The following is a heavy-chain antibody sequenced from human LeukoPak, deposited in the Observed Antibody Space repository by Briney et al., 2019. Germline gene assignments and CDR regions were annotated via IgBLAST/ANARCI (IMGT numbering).Heavy chain of an antibody. D-gene: IGHD6-13*01. CDR1: GFTLSSNY. Sequence: GGSLRLSCAASGFTLSSNYMSWVRQAPGKGLEWVSVIYSGGSTYYADSVKGRFTISRDNSKNTLYLQMNSLRAEDTAVYYCARLQAIAALDYWGQGTLVTVSS. J-gene: IGHJ4*02. CDR3: ARLQAIAALDY. V-gene: IGHV3-53*01. CDR2: IYSGGST.